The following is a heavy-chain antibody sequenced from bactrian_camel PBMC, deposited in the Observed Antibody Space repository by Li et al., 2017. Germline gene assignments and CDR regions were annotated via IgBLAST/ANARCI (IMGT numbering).Heavy chain of an antibody. CDR2: IESAGGGT. CDR1: GFTFSNYW. J-gene: IGHJ6*01. CDR3: ARPVLEPYGLCEFGY. D-gene: IGHD5*01. Sequence: HVQLVESGGGLVQPGGSLRLSCAASGFTFSNYWMYWIRQAPGKGLEWVSGIESAGGGTYYAVSAKGRFTISRDNAKNTLYLQLNNLKTEDTAMYYCARPVLEPYGLCEFGYWGQGTQVTVS. V-gene: IGHV3S1*01.